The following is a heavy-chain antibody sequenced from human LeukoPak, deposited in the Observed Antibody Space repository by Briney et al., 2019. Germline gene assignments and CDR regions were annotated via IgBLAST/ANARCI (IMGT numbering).Heavy chain of an antibody. Sequence: GGSLRLSCAASGFTFSSYWMHWVRQAPGKGLVWVSRINNDGSSTSYADSVKGRFTISRDNSKNMLYLQMDSLRAEDTAVYYCAKPYYYGSRSYMDYWGQGTLVTVSS. V-gene: IGHV3-74*01. CDR2: INNDGSST. CDR3: AKPYYYGSRSYMDY. D-gene: IGHD3-10*01. CDR1: GFTFSSYW. J-gene: IGHJ4*02.